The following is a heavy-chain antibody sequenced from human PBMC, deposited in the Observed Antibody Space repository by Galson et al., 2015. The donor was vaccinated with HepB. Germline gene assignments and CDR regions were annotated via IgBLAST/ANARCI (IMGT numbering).Heavy chain of an antibody. V-gene: IGHV3-30*04. CDR3: ASGVGASLDY. CDR2: IAFDGTNK. J-gene: IGHJ4*02. CDR1: GFTFNIYA. Sequence: SLRLSCAASGFTFNIYAMHWVRQAPGKGLEWVTLIAFDGTNKYYADSVRGRFSISRDNSRNTVFLQMNSLRPEDTAVYYCASGVGASLDYWGQGSLVTVSS. D-gene: IGHD2-15*01.